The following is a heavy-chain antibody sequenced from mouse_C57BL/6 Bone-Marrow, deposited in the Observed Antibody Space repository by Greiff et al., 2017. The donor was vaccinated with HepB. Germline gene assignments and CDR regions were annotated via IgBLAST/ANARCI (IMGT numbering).Heavy chain of an antibody. Sequence: EVQLQESGPELVKPGDSVKISCKASGYSFTGYFMNWVMQSHGKSLEWIGRINPYNGDTFYNQKFKGKATLTVDKSSSTAHMELRSLTSEDSAVYYCARLEGLLHWYFDVWGTGTTVTVSS. D-gene: IGHD2-3*01. V-gene: IGHV1-20*01. CDR1: GYSFTGYF. J-gene: IGHJ1*03. CDR3: ARLEGLLHWYFDV. CDR2: INPYNGDT.